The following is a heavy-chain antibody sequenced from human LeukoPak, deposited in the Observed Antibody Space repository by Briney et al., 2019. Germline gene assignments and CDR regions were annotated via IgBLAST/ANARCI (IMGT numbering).Heavy chain of an antibody. J-gene: IGHJ4*02. Sequence: GGSLRLSCAASGFTSSSYAMSWVRQAPGKGLEWVSAISGSGGSTYYADSVKGRFTISRDNSKNTLYLQMNSLRAEDTAVYYCAKDVRSYYDSSGNFDYWGQGTLVTVSS. V-gene: IGHV3-23*01. CDR1: GFTSSSYA. CDR3: AKDVRSYYDSSGNFDY. CDR2: ISGSGGST. D-gene: IGHD3-22*01.